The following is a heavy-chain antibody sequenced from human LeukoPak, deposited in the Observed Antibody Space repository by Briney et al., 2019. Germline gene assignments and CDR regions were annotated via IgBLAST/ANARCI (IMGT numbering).Heavy chain of an antibody. CDR3: ARSLLGELYGMDV. Sequence: PSQTLSLTCAVSGYSISSGYYWGWIRQPPGKGLGWIGSIYHSGSTYYNPSLKSRVTISVDTSKNQFSLKLSSVTAADTAVYYCARSLLGELYGMDVWGKGTTVTVSS. V-gene: IGHV4-38-2*01. CDR2: IYHSGST. CDR1: GYSISSGYY. D-gene: IGHD3-10*01. J-gene: IGHJ6*04.